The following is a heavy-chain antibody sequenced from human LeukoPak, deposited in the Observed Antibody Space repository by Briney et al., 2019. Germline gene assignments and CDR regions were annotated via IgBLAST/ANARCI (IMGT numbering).Heavy chain of an antibody. Sequence: ASVKVSCKASGYTFTRYGISWVRQAPGQGLEWMGWISAYNGNTNYAQKLQGRVTMTTDTSTSTAYMELRSLRSDDTAVYYCARARIGINWFDPWGQGTLVTVSS. CDR1: GYTFTRYG. V-gene: IGHV1-18*01. J-gene: IGHJ5*02. CDR3: ARARIGINWFDP. D-gene: IGHD2-15*01. CDR2: ISAYNGNT.